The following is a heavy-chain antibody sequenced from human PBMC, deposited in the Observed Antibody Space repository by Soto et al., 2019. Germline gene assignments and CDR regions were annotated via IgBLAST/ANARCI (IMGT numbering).Heavy chain of an antibody. CDR2: LWYDGSNGRND. CDR3: ARRMPSATTGGVDC. CDR1: GFTFSTYG. Sequence: QVQLVESGGGVVLPGMSLRLSCAASGFTFSTYGMHWVRQAPGKGLEWVAVLWYDGSNGRNDYYADAVKGRLTLSRDNSNNTLYLQMNSLRAEATAIYFCARRMPSATTGGVDCWGQGALVPVSS. D-gene: IGHD1-26*01. V-gene: IGHV3-33*01. J-gene: IGHJ4*02.